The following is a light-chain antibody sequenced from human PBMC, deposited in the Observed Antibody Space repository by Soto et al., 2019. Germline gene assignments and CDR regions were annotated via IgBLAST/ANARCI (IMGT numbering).Light chain of an antibody. Sequence: DIQMTQSPSTLSASVGDRVTITCRASQSISSWLAWYQQKPGKAPKLLIYKASSLEGGVPSRFSGSGSGTEFTLTISSLQPDDFATYYCQQYNSYSPMYTFGQGTKVDIK. J-gene: IGKJ2*01. V-gene: IGKV1-5*03. CDR1: QSISSW. CDR3: QQYNSYSPMYT. CDR2: KAS.